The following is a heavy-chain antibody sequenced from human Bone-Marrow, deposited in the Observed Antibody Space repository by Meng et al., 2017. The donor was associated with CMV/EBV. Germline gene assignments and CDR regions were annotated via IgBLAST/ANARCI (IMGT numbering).Heavy chain of an antibody. Sequence: ESLKISCTVSGYSITGPYYWGWIRQPPGKGLEWIGTIYHRGTTYYNPSLKSRATISVDTSKNQFSLKLSSVTAADTAVYYCARVRSGSPDYWGQGTLVTVSS. CDR2: IYHRGTT. D-gene: IGHD1-26*01. CDR1: GYSITGPYY. V-gene: IGHV4-38-2*02. CDR3: ARVRSGSPDY. J-gene: IGHJ4*02.